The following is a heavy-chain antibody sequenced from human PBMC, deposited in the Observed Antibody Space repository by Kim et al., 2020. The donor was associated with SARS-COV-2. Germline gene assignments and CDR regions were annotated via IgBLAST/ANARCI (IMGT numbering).Heavy chain of an antibody. CDR2: ISGSGTDT. D-gene: IGHD2-2*01. CDR1: GFTFRNSG. CDR3: VKYQIVVVPAVPLPYYYFGMDV. Sequence: GGSLRLSCGASGFTFRNSGMSWVRQAPGKGLEWVSGISGSGTDTHYADSVKGRFTISRDNSKNTVYLQMNSLRAEATAVYYCVKYQIVVVPAVPLPYYYFGMDVWGQGTTVTVSS. J-gene: IGHJ6*02. V-gene: IGHV3-23*01.